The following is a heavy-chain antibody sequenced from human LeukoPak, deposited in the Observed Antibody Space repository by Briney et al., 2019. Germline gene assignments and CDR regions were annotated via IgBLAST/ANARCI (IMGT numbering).Heavy chain of an antibody. V-gene: IGHV4-59*01. CDR2: IPFSGST. D-gene: IGHD1-26*01. Sequence: SETLSLTCTVYDASISGYDWSWIRQLPGKGLEWIGSIPFSGSTNYNPSLRSRVTISVDTSKNQLSLKLSSMTAADTAVYYCARDLGGIYFDYWGQGTLVIVSS. CDR3: ARDLGGIYFDY. CDR1: DASISGYD. J-gene: IGHJ4*02.